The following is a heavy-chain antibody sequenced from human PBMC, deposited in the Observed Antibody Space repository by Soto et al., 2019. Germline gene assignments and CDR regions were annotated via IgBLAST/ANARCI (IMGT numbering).Heavy chain of an antibody. Sequence: LSLTCTVSGGSISSGGYYWSWIRQHPGKGLEWIGYIYYSGSTYYNPSLKSRVTISVDTSKNQFSLKLSSVTAADTAVYYCARDRDTAGYYGMDVWGQGTTVTVSS. J-gene: IGHJ6*02. V-gene: IGHV4-31*03. CDR2: IYYSGST. CDR3: ARDRDTAGYYGMDV. CDR1: GGSISSGGYY. D-gene: IGHD5-18*01.